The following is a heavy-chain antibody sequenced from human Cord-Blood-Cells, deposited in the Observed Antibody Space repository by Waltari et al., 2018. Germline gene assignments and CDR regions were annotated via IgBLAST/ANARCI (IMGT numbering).Heavy chain of an antibody. J-gene: IGHJ3*02. Sequence: QVQLVQPGAEVKKTGASVQVSCKASGYTFTSYAMHWVRKAPGQRLEWMGWINAGNGNTKYSQKFQGRVTITRDTSASTAYMELSSLRSEDTAVYYCARVLYPGSAFDIWGQGTMVTVSS. V-gene: IGHV1-3*01. CDR2: INAGNGNT. CDR3: ARVLYPGSAFDI. D-gene: IGHD1-26*01. CDR1: GYTFTSYA.